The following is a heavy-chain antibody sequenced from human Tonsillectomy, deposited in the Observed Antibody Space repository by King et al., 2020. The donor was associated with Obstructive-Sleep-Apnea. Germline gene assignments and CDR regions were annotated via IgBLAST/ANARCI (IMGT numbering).Heavy chain of an antibody. J-gene: IGHJ6*01. CDR1: GGFISSYY. CDR3: ARDRARGVRGAPYYYAMDV. D-gene: IGHD3-10*01. Sequence: QLQESGPGLVKPSETLSLTCTVSGGFISSYYWSWIRQPPGKGLEWIGYIYYSGSTNYNPSLKSRVTISVDTSKHRFSLNLTSVTAADTAVYYCARDRARGVRGAPYYYAMDVWGQGTTVAVSS. CDR2: IYYSGST. V-gene: IGHV4-59*01.